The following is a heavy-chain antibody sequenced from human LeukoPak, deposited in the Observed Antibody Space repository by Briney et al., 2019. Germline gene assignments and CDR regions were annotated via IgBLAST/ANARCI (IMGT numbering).Heavy chain of an antibody. CDR1: GGSISSGEYY. V-gene: IGHV4-30-4*01. CDR3: ATKPGYCSGGSCYSQNGNWFDP. CDR2: FSYTGST. Sequence: SQTLSLTCTVSGGSISSGEYYWSWIRQPPGKGLEWIGYFSYTGSTYYNPSVKSRVSISVDTSKNQFSLNLNSVTAADTAVYYCATKPGYCSGGSCYSQNGNWFDPWGQGTLVTVSS. J-gene: IGHJ5*02. D-gene: IGHD2-15*01.